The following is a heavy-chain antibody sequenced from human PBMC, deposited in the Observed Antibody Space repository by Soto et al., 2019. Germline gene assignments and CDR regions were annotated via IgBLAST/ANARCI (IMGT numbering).Heavy chain of an antibody. CDR1: GFTFSSYG. Sequence: QVQLVESGGGVVQPGRSLRLSCAASGFTFSSYGMHWVRQAPGKGLEWVAVISYDGSNKYYADSVKGRFTISRDNSKNTLYLPMNSLRDEDTAVYYCAKDRDGYDYVLDYWGQGTLVTVSS. CDR3: AKDRDGYDYVLDY. D-gene: IGHD5-12*01. V-gene: IGHV3-30*18. CDR2: ISYDGSNK. J-gene: IGHJ4*02.